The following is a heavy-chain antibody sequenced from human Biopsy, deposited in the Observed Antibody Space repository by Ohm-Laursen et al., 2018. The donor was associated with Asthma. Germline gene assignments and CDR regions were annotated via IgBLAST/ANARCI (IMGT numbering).Heavy chain of an antibody. D-gene: IGHD6-19*01. V-gene: IGHV1-69*13. J-gene: IGHJ6*02. CDR1: GGTLSNFA. Sequence: GASVKVSCKAPGGTLSNFATSWARQAPGQGLEWLGGIMTVFGKTNYAQKFQGRVTINADETTSTAYMEVTSLRSEDTAIYYCARCQVGYSSGWSLLLKKIYYSGMDVWGQGTAVTVSS. CDR3: ARCQVGYSSGWSLLLKKIYYSGMDV. CDR2: IMTVFGKT.